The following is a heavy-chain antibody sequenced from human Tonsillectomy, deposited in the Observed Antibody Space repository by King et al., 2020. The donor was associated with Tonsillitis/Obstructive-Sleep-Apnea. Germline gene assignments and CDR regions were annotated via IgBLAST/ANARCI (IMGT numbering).Heavy chain of an antibody. D-gene: IGHD7-27*01. Sequence: VQLVESGGGLVQPGRSLRLSCAASGFTFDDYAMHWVRQAPGKGLEWVSGIIWSSGSIGYADSVRGRFTISRDNAKNSLYLQMNSLRAEDTALYYCAKDIWGLGRGACDIWGQGTMVTVSS. CDR3: AKDIWGLGRGACDI. V-gene: IGHV3-9*01. CDR1: GFTFDDYA. CDR2: IIWSSGSI. J-gene: IGHJ3*02.